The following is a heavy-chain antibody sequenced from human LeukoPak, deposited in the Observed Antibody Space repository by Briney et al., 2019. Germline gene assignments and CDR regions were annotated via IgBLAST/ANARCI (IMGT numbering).Heavy chain of an antibody. D-gene: IGHD6-19*01. CDR3: ARQGSSGWYEPFDY. CDR1: GGSISSSSYY. V-gene: IGHV4-39*01. J-gene: IGHJ4*02. CDR2: IYYSGST. Sequence: PSETLSLTCTVSGGSISSSSYYWGWIRQPPGKGLEWIGSIYYSGSTYYNPSLKSRVTISADTSKNQFSLKVSSVTAADTAVYYCARQGSSGWYEPFDYWGQGILVTVSS.